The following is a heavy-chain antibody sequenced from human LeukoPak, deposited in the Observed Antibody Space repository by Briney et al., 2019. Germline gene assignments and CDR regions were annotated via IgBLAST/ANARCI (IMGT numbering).Heavy chain of an antibody. CDR2: ISPSGGIT. V-gene: IGHV3-23*01. CDR3: AKDDAWGCYKH. D-gene: IGHD3-16*01. Sequence: GGSLRLSCAASGFTFSSYAMNWVRQAPGKGLEWVSGISPSGGITYYTDSVKGRFTISRDNSKNTVSLQMNSLRGEDTAVYYCAKDDAWGCYKHWGQGTLVTVSS. CDR1: GFTFSSYA. J-gene: IGHJ1*01.